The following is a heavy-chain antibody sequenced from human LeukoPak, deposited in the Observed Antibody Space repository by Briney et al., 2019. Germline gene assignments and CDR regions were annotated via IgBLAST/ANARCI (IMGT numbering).Heavy chain of an antibody. J-gene: IGHJ4*02. D-gene: IGHD3-9*01. CDR3: ARADYDILTGSIAPFDY. V-gene: IGHV4-34*01. CDR1: GGSFSGYY. Sequence: PSETLSLTCAVYGGSFSGYYWSWIRQPPGKGLEWIGEINHSGSTNYNPSLKSRVTISVDTSKNQFSLKLSSVTAADTAVYYCARADYDILTGSIAPFDYWGQGTLVTVSS. CDR2: INHSGST.